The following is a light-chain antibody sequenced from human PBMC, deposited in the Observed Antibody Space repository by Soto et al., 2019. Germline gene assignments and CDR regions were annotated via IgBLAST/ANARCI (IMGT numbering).Light chain of an antibody. J-gene: IGLJ2*01. Sequence: QAVVTQEPSLTVSPGGTVTLTCAVYTGAVTSSNYPNWFQQKPGQAPRALIYSTNHKYSWTPARFSGSLLGGKAALTLSGVQPEDEDDYYFLLYYGGQLGVFGGGTKLTVL. CDR2: STN. CDR3: LLYYGGQLGV. V-gene: IGLV7-43*01. CDR1: TGAVTSSNY.